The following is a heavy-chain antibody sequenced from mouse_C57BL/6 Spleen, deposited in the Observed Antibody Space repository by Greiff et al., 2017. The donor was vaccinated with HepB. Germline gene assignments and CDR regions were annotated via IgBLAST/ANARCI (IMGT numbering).Heavy chain of an antibody. V-gene: IGHV1-55*01. Sequence: VQLQQSGAELVKPGASVKMSCKASGYTFTSYWITWVKQRPGQGLEWIGDIYPGSGSTNYNEKFKSKATLTVDTSSSTAYLQLSSLTSEDSAVYYCARRGGYYGSSYRYFDVWGTGTTVTVSS. CDR2: IYPGSGST. CDR3: ARRGGYYGSSYRYFDV. CDR1: GYTFTSYW. D-gene: IGHD1-1*01. J-gene: IGHJ1*03.